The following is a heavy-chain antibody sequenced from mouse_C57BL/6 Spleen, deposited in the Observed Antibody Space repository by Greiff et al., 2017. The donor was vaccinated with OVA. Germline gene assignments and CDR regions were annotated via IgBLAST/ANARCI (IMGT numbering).Heavy chain of an antibody. J-gene: IGHJ3*01. D-gene: IGHD1-1*01. Sequence: EVQLQQSGGGLVKPGGSLKLSCAASGFTFSDYGMHWVRQAPEKGLEWVAYISSGSSTIYYADTVKGRFTISRDNAKNTLFLQMTSLRSEDTAMYYCAREANYYGSGAWFAYWGQGTLVTVSA. V-gene: IGHV5-17*01. CDR2: ISSGSSTI. CDR1: GFTFSDYG. CDR3: AREANYYGSGAWFAY.